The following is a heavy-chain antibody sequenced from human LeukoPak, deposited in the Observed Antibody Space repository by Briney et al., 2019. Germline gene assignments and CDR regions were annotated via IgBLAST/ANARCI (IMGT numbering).Heavy chain of an antibody. CDR1: GFTVSSNY. J-gene: IGHJ4*02. V-gene: IGHV3-53*04. CDR2: IYSGGST. D-gene: IGHD4-17*01. CDR3: AGAAVPVPTSPFDY. Sequence: GGSLRLSCAASGFTVSSNYMSWVRQAPGKGLEWVSVIYSGGSTYYADSVKGRFTIPRHNSKTTLYLQMNSPRAEDTAVYYCAGAAVPVPTSPFDYWGQGTLVTVSS.